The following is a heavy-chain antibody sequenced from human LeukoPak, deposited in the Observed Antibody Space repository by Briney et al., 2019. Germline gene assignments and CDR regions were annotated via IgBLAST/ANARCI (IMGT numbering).Heavy chain of an antibody. J-gene: IGHJ4*02. CDR3: ARDLDC. CDR1: GFTFSNYW. CDR2: IKQDGSDK. Sequence: GGSLRLSCAASGFTFSNYWMTWVRQAPGKGLEWVANIKQDGSDKYYVDSVKGRFAISRDNAKNSLYLQMNSLRVDDTAVYYCARDLDCWGQGTLVSVSS. V-gene: IGHV3-7*03.